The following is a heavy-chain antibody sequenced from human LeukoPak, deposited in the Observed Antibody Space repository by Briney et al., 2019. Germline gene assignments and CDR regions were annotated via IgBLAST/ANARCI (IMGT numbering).Heavy chain of an antibody. J-gene: IGHJ4*02. CDR2: ISYDGSNK. V-gene: IGHV3-30*18. CDR1: GFTFSTYG. CDR3: AKDGNGSGDSPDY. D-gene: IGHD4-17*01. Sequence: GRSLRLSCAASGFTFSTYGMHWVRQAPGKGLEWVAVISYDGSNKYYADSVKGRFTISRDNSKNTLYLQMNSLRAEDAAVYFCAKDGNGSGDSPDYWGQGTLVTVSS.